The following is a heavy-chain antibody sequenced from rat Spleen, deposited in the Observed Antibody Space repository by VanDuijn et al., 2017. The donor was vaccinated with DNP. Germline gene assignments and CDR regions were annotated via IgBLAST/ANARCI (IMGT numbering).Heavy chain of an antibody. CDR3: VRDPYNAGFDY. Sequence: EVQLVESGGGLVQPGRSLKLSCAASGLTFSNYGLHWIRQAPTKGLEWVACISYDGGRTYYRDSVKGRFTISRDNAKSTLYLQMNSLQTDDTATYYCVRDPYNAGFDYWGQGVMVTVSS. J-gene: IGHJ2*01. CDR2: ISYDGGRT. V-gene: IGHV5S23*01. CDR1: GLTFSNYG. D-gene: IGHD4-3*01.